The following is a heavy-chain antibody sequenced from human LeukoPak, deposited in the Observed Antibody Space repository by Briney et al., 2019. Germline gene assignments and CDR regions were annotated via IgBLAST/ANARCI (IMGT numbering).Heavy chain of an antibody. CDR2: IHHSGST. CDR1: GGSFSAYY. D-gene: IGHD5-24*01. J-gene: IGHJ4*02. Sequence: SETLSLPCAVYGGSFSAYYWSWIRQSPGKGLEWIGEIHHSGSTKYNPSLKSRVTISVDMSQSQFSLKLTSVTAADTAVYYCATEEGYNAYWGQGILVTVS. CDR3: ATEEGYNAY. V-gene: IGHV4-34*01.